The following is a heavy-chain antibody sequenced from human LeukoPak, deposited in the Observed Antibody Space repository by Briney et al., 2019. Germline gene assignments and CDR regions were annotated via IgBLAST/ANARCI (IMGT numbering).Heavy chain of an antibody. CDR1: GDNFFSYW. Sequence: GESLKISCKGSGDNFFSYWIGWVRQMPGKGLEWMGIIYPGGSSTRYSPSFQGQVTISADKSVSTVYLQWTSLKASDTAMYFCARQPGSGTDYFDYWGQGTLVTVSS. V-gene: IGHV5-51*01. CDR3: ARQPGSGTDYFDY. D-gene: IGHD3-10*01. J-gene: IGHJ4*02. CDR2: IYPGGSST.